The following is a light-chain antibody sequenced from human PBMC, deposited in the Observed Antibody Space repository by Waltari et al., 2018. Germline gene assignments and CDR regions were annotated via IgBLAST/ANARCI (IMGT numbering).Light chain of an antibody. CDR3: QEYYGTPPDT. V-gene: IGKV4-1*01. CDR1: QSVLYSSNSQNY. CDR2: WAS. J-gene: IGKJ2*01. Sequence: DIVMTQSPDSLAVSLGERVTINCKSSQSVLYSSNSQNYLAWYQQKPGQPPKLLIYWASARESGVPDRFSGSESGTDFTLTISSLQAEDVAVYYCQEYYGTPPDTFGQGTKLEIK.